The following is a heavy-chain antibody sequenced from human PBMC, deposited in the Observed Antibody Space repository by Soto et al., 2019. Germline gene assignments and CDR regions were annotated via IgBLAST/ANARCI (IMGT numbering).Heavy chain of an antibody. V-gene: IGHV3-23*01. CDR2: ISGSGGST. Sequence: PGGSLRLSCAASGFTFGSYAMSWVRQAPGKGLEWVSAISGSGGSTYYADSVKGRFTISRDNSKNTLYLQMNSLRAEDTAVYYCARGPESNSDDYYYYMDVWGKGTTVTVSS. CDR3: ARGPESNSDDYYYYMDV. D-gene: IGHD4-4*01. J-gene: IGHJ6*03. CDR1: GFTFGSYA.